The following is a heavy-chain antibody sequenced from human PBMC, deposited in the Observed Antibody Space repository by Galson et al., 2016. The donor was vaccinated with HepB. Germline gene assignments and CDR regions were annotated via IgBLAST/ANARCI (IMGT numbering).Heavy chain of an antibody. D-gene: IGHD5-12*01. V-gene: IGHV3-30*18. Sequence: SLRLSCAASGFTFRSFGMHWVRQAPGRGLEWVAIISYDGSNKYYADSVKGRFTISRDNSKNTMFLQMNSLRVEDTAVYYCAKETGVVDTGYDYFYYYYGMDVWGQGTTVTVAS. CDR1: GFTFRSFG. CDR3: AKETGVVDTGYDYFYYYYGMDV. CDR2: ISYDGSNK. J-gene: IGHJ6*02.